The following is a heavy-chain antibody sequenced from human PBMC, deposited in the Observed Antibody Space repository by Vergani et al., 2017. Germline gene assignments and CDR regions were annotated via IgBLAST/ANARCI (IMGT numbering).Heavy chain of an antibody. Sequence: QMQLVESGGGVVQPGGSLRLSCAASGFTFSLSAMHWVRLAPGRGLEWLSFILSDSGERYHAHSVEGRFSISRDNSKNTLYLQMNSLRPEDSATYYCIKERLFRMRTDIDVWGQGTLVTVAS. V-gene: IGHV3-30*02. CDR1: GFTFSLSA. CDR2: ILSDSGER. CDR3: IKERLFRMRTDIDV. J-gene: IGHJ4*02. D-gene: IGHD2-15*01.